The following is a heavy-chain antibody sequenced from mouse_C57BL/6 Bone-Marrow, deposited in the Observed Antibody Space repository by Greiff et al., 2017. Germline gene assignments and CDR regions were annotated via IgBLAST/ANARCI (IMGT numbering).Heavy chain of an antibody. CDR3: ARGPITTVVGAMDY. V-gene: IGHV1-55*01. D-gene: IGHD1-1*01. Sequence: VQLQQSGAELVKPGASVKMSCKASGYTFTSYWITWVKQRPGQGLEWIGDIYPGSGSTNYNEKFKSKATLTVDTSSSTAYMQLSSLTSEDSAVYYCARGPITTVVGAMDYWGQGTSVTVSS. CDR1: GYTFTSYW. J-gene: IGHJ4*01. CDR2: IYPGSGST.